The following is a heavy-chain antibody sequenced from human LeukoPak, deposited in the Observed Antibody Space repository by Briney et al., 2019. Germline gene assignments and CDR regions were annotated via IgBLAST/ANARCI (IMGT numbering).Heavy chain of an antibody. CDR1: GFTFSSYG. Sequence: GSLRLSCAASGFTFSSYGMHWVRQPPGKGLEWIASIYYNGRTYYNPSLESRVTISVDTSNNQFSLKLSSVTAADTAVYYCARAGSSWYKDGYFQHWGQGTLVTVSS. V-gene: IGHV4-59*01. CDR2: IYYNGRT. CDR3: ARAGSSWYKDGYFQH. J-gene: IGHJ1*01. D-gene: IGHD6-13*01.